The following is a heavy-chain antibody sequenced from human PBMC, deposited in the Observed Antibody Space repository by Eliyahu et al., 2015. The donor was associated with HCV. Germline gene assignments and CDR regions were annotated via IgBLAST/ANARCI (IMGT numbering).Heavy chain of an antibody. J-gene: IGHJ4*02. Sequence: EVQLVESGGGLVQPGGSLRLSCAASGFTFSSYWXXWVRQAPGKGLEWVTNIKQDGSEKYYIDSVKGRFTISRDNAKNSVYLQMNSLRAEDTAVYYCARLGSSKKYYDILTGYQGVYYFDYWGQGTLVTVSS. CDR3: ARLGSSKKYYDILTGYQGVYYFDY. D-gene: IGHD3-9*01. CDR2: IKQDGSEK. V-gene: IGHV3-7*04. CDR1: GFTFSSYW.